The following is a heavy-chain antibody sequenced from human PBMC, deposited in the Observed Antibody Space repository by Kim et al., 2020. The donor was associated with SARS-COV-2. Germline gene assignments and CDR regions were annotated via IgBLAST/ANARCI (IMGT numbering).Heavy chain of an antibody. D-gene: IGHD1-26*01. CDR3: ASWGELRHY. V-gene: IGHV1-3*01. J-gene: IGHJ4*02. Sequence: GNTKYSQKFQGRVTITRDTSASTAYMELSSLRSEDTAVYYCASWGELRHYWGQGTLVTVSS. CDR2: GNT.